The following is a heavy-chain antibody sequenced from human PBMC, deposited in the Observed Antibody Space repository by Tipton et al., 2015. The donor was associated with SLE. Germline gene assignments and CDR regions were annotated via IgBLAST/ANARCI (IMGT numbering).Heavy chain of an antibody. D-gene: IGHD1-1*01. CDR2: INHSGST. Sequence: TLSLTCAVYGGSFSGYYWNWIRQPPGKGLEWIGEINHSGSTNYNPSLKSRVDISVDTSKTHFSLNLTSVTAADTAVYYCARVGSWNAIDYWGQGTLATVSS. V-gene: IGHV4-34*01. CDR3: ARVGSWNAIDY. CDR1: GGSFSGYY. J-gene: IGHJ4*02.